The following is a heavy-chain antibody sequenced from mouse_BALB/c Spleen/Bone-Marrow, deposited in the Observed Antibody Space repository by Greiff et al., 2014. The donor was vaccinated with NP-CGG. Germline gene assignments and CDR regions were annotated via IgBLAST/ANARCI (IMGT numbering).Heavy chain of an antibody. CDR2: INPSNGRT. CDR1: GYTFTSYC. V-gene: IGHV1S81*02. Sequence: QVQLQQSGAELVKPGASVKLSCKASGYTFTSYCMHWVKQRPGQGLEWIGEINPSNGRTNYNEKFKSKATLTVDKSSSTAYMQLSSLTSEDSAVYYCARYATATYWFAYWGQGTLVTVSA. J-gene: IGHJ3*01. CDR3: ARYATATYWFAY. D-gene: IGHD1-2*01.